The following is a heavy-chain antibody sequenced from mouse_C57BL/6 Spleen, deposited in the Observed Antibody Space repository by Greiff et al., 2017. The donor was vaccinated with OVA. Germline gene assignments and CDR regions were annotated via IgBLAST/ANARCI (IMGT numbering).Heavy chain of an antibody. CDR1: GFSLTSYG. J-gene: IGHJ4*01. D-gene: IGHD2-4*01. CDR2: IWGDGST. Sequence: VQRVESGPGLVAPSQSLSITCTVSGFSLTSYGVSWVRQPPGKGLEWLGVIWGDGSTNYHSALISRLSISKDNSKSQVFLKLNSLQTDDTATYYCAKAGLRRGTALYYYAMDYWGQGTSVTVSS. CDR3: AKAGLRRGTALYYYAMDY. V-gene: IGHV2-3*01.